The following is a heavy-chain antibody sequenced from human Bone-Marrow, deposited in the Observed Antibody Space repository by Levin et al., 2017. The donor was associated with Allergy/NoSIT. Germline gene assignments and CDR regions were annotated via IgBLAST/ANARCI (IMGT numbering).Heavy chain of an antibody. CDR2: IKEDGSEK. CDR3: TRDQVRSATIGARWFAP. Sequence: PGGSLRLSCAASGFTFSNSWMSWVRQTPGKGLEWVANIKEDGSEKYYVDSVKGRFTISRDNAKNLLYVQMNSLSAEEAAVYYCTRDQVRSATIGARWFAPWGQGTLVLVSS. V-gene: IGHV3-7*01. D-gene: IGHD5-24*01. J-gene: IGHJ5*02. CDR1: GFTFSNSW.